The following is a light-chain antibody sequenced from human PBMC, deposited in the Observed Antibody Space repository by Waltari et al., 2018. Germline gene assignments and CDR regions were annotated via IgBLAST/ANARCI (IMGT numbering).Light chain of an antibody. Sequence: LQITQSPSSLYASVGDRVTITCRASQSISSYLNWYQQKPGKAPKLLIYAASSLQSGVPSRFSGSGSGTDFTLTISSLRPEDFATYYCQQSYSTPYTFGQGTKLEIK. CDR3: QQSYSTPYT. CDR1: QSISSY. V-gene: IGKV1-39*01. CDR2: AAS. J-gene: IGKJ2*01.